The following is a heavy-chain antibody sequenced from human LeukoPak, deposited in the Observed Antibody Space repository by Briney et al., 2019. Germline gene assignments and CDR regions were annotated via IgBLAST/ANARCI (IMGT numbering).Heavy chain of an antibody. Sequence: PGGSLRLSCAASGFSFSSYGMTWVRQAPGKGLERVANIKNDGAVKNYVDSVKGRFTISRDNAKNSLYLQMNSLRAEDTAVYYCARGSYDFWSGYYEGGDYWGQGTLVTVSS. CDR1: GFSFSSYG. V-gene: IGHV3-7*03. CDR3: ARGSYDFWSGYYEGGDY. J-gene: IGHJ4*02. CDR2: IKNDGAVK. D-gene: IGHD3-3*01.